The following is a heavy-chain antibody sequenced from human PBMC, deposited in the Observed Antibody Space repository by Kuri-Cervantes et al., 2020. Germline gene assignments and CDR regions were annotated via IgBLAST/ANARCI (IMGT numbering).Heavy chain of an antibody. CDR1: GGSISSYY. Sequence: SETLSLTCTVSGGSISSYYWSWIRQPPGKGLEWIGYIYYSGSTNYNPSLKSRVTISVDTSKNQFSLKLSSVTAADTAVYYCARDRGVVVPAARYYYYYGMDVWGQGTTVTV. J-gene: IGHJ6*02. CDR2: IYYSGST. CDR3: ARDRGVVVPAARYYYYYGMDV. V-gene: IGHV4-59*12. D-gene: IGHD2-2*01.